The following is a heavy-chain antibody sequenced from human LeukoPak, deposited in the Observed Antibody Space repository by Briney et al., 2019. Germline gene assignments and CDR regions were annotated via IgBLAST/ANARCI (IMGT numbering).Heavy chain of an antibody. D-gene: IGHD3-22*01. CDR2: INPNSGGT. CDR3: ARVLADYYDSSGIDY. V-gene: IGHV1/OR15-1*01. CDR1: GYIFTDYY. J-gene: IGHJ4*02. Sequence: GASVKVSCKASGYIFTDYYMHWVRQAPGQELGWMGRINPNSGGTNYAQKFQGRVTMTRDTSISTAYTELSSLRSEDTAVYYCARVLADYYDSSGIDYWGQGTLVTVSS.